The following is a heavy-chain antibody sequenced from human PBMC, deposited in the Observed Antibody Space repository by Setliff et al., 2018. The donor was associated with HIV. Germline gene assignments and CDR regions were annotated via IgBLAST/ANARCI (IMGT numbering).Heavy chain of an antibody. J-gene: IGHJ4*02. CDR1: GFNFGVFS. Sequence: GGSLRLSCAASGFNFGVFSMQWVRQAPGKGLEWVASISHDAADQFHADSVRGRFTISRDNSRDTLYLQMDSLRVEDTAVYFCAAQGVLWGQGTQVTVSS. V-gene: IGHV3-30*04. CDR3: AAQGVL. CDR2: ISHDAADQ.